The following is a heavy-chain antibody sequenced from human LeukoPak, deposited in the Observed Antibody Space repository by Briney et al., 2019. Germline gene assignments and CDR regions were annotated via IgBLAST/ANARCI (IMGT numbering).Heavy chain of an antibody. V-gene: IGHV4-34*01. J-gene: IGHJ6*03. CDR3: ARDNIVVVPAARYYMDV. CDR2: INHSGST. CDR1: GGSFSGYY. Sequence: MPSETLSLTCVVYGGSFSGYYWSWIRQPPGKGLEWIGEINHSGSTNYNPSLKSRVTISVDTSKNQFSLKLSSVTAADTAVYYCARDNIVVVPAARYYMDVWGKGTTVTVSS. D-gene: IGHD2-2*01.